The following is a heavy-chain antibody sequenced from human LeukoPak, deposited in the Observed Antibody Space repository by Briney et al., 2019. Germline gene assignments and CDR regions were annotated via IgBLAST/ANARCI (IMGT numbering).Heavy chain of an antibody. D-gene: IGHD4-17*01. CDR3: ARDNGDYWFDY. CDR1: GYTSTGYY. J-gene: IGHJ4*02. CDR2: INPHSGGT. Sequence: GSSLKGSCKASGYTSTGYYMHWGRQAPGQRLEWMGSINPHSGGTNYAQKFQGRVTMTRDTSSSTAYMELTRLRSDDTAVYYCARDNGDYWFDYWGQGTLVTVSS. V-gene: IGHV1-2*02.